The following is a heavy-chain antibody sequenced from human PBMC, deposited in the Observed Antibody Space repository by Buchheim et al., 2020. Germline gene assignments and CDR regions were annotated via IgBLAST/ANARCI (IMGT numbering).Heavy chain of an antibody. V-gene: IGHV1-46*03. CDR2: INPIGGST. Sequence: QVQLVQSGAEVKKPGASVKVSCKASGYTFTSYYMHWVRQAPGQGLEWMGIINPIGGSTSYAQKFQGRVTMTRDTSPSTVYMELSSLRSEDTAVYYCARPPEDCSGGSCYSGQFDYWGQGTL. J-gene: IGHJ4*02. CDR3: ARPPEDCSGGSCYSGQFDY. CDR1: GYTFTSYY. D-gene: IGHD2-15*01.